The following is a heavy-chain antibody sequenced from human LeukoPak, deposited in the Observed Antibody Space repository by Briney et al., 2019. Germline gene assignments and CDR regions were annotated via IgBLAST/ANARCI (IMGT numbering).Heavy chain of an antibody. CDR1: GFTFSSYW. CDR2: IKDDGSEK. D-gene: IGHD1-14*01. Sequence: GGSLRLSCVGSGFTFSSYWMTWVRHAPGKGLEWVANIKDDGSEKYSVESVKGRFTISRDNAKDLLYLQMSSLRAEDTAVYYCARARIDYWGQGTLVTVSS. CDR3: ARARIDY. V-gene: IGHV3-7*04. J-gene: IGHJ4*02.